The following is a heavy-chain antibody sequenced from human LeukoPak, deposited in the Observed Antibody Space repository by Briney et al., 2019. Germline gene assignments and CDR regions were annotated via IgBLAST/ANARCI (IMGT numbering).Heavy chain of an antibody. Sequence: SETLSLTCTVSGGSISSSSYYWGWIRQPPGKGLEWIGIIYYSGSTYYNPSLKSRVTISVDTSKNQFSLKLSSVTAADTAVYYCASFSIAVAGTSWFDPWGQGTLATVSS. CDR2: IYYSGST. CDR1: GGSISSSSYY. V-gene: IGHV4-39*01. CDR3: ASFSIAVAGTSWFDP. D-gene: IGHD6-19*01. J-gene: IGHJ5*02.